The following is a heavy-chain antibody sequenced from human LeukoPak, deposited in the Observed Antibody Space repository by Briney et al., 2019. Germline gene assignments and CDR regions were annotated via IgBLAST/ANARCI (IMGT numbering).Heavy chain of an antibody. D-gene: IGHD5-18*01. J-gene: IGHJ4*02. V-gene: IGHV3-48*03. Sequence: GGSLRLSCAASGFTFSSYEMNWVRQAPGKGLEWVSYISSSGSTIYYADSVKGRFTISRDNAKNSLYLQMNSLRAEDTAVYYCARSGDNYGYKFDHWGQGTLVTVSS. CDR3: ARSGDNYGYKFDH. CDR1: GFTFSSYE. CDR2: ISSSGSTI.